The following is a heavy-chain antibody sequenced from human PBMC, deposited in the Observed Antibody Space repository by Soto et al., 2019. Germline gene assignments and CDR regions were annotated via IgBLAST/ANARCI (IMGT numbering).Heavy chain of an antibody. CDR2: INHSGSS. D-gene: IGHD1-26*01. V-gene: IGHV4-34*01. CDR1: GGSFSCYI. J-gene: IGHJ4*02. CDR3: TRGLFSGSYYSGGWYYFDS. Sequence: SETMSLTCAVAGGSFSCYILTWIGQHPGKGLQWIGQINHSGSSIYNPSLKNRVTISTMSNNKFSLELSSVTAADTAVYYCTRGLFSGSYYSGGWYYFDSWGQGTMVTVSS.